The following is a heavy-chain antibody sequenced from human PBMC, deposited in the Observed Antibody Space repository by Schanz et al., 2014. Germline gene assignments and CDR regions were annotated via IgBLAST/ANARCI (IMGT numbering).Heavy chain of an antibody. CDR1: GFTFTTNA. V-gene: IGHV3-23*04. D-gene: IGHD2-15*01. Sequence: EVQLVESGGGLVQPGGSLRLSCAASGFTFTTNAMSWVRQPPGKGLEWVSAISGNGCSTYFADSVKGRFTSSRDNSDNTLFLQINSLGAEDTAVYSCAKVREWWPYYFDSWGQGTLVTVSS. J-gene: IGHJ4*02. CDR2: ISGNGCST. CDR3: AKVREWWPYYFDS.